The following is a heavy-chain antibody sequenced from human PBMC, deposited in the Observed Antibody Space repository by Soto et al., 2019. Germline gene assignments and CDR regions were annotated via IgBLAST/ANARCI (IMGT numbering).Heavy chain of an antibody. Sequence: GGSLRLSCAASGVTCSSYAMSLVRQATGKGLEWVSAISGSGGSTYYADSVKGRFTISRDNSKNTLYLQMNSLRAEDTAVYYCAKDNDRGVINYFDYWGQGTLVTAPQ. V-gene: IGHV3-23*01. D-gene: IGHD3-10*02. J-gene: IGHJ4*02. CDR3: AKDNDRGVINYFDY. CDR2: ISGSGGST. CDR1: GVTCSSYA.